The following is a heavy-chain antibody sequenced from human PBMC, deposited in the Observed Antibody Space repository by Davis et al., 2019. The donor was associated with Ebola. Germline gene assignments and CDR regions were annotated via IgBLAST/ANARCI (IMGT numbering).Heavy chain of an antibody. J-gene: IGHJ4*02. CDR1: GFTFSSYS. CDR3: ARVTPSVAGTWGYFDY. D-gene: IGHD6-19*01. Sequence: PGGSLRLSCAASGFTFSSYSMNWVRQAPGKGLEWVSSISSSSSYIYYADSVKGRFTISRDNAKNSLYLQMNSLRAEDTAVYYCARVTPSVAGTWGYFDYWGQGTLVTVSS. V-gene: IGHV3-21*01. CDR2: ISSSSSYI.